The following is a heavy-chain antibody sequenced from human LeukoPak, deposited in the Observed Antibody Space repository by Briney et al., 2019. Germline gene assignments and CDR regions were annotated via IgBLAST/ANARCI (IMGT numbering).Heavy chain of an antibody. V-gene: IGHV3-74*01. D-gene: IGHD5-12*01. CDR3: ARGVGGSDDY. CDR1: GFTFSSYA. J-gene: IGHJ4*02. CDR2: MSRDGTTT. Sequence: GGSLRLSCAASGFTFSSYAMSWVRQAPGKGLVWVSRMSRDGTTTTYADSVKGRFTISRDNAKNTLYLQMDSLRAEDTAVYYCARGVGGSDDYWGQGTLVTVSS.